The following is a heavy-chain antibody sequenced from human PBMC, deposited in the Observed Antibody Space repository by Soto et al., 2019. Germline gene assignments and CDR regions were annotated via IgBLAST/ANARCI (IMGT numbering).Heavy chain of an antibody. Sequence: QVQLVQSGAEVKTPWASVKVSCKASGYTFATYDINWVRQAPGQGLEWMGWMNPNSGNTGYAQKFQGRLTMTRDTALSVAHMELSSLRNEDTAVYYCARSDGYNFNWLDSWGQGTLVTVSA. D-gene: IGHD2-21*01. J-gene: IGHJ5*01. CDR2: MNPNSGNT. CDR1: GYTFATYD. V-gene: IGHV1-8*01. CDR3: ARSDGYNFNWLDS.